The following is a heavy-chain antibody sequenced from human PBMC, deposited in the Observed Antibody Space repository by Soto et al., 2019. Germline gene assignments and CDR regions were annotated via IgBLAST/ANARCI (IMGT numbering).Heavy chain of an antibody. CDR2: IDPRDSET. CDR1: GYSFNSYW. V-gene: IGHV5-10-1*01. J-gene: IGHJ6*02. D-gene: IGHD3-22*01. Sequence: GESLKISCKGSGYSFNSYWISWVRQMPGKGLEWMGRIDPRDSETSYSPSFQGHVTMSVDNSISTAYLQWGSLKASDTAIYYCATLVVARTDYYYYGTDVWGQGTTVTVSS. CDR3: ATLVVARTDYYYYGTDV.